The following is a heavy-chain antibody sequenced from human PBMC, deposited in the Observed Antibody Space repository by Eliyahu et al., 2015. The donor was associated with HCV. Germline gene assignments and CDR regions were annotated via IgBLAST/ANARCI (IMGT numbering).Heavy chain of an antibody. J-gene: IGHJ3*02. CDR3: AAGRGTMIPVPDAFDI. CDR2: IVFGSGNT. D-gene: IGHD3-22*01. V-gene: IGHV1-58*02. Sequence: QMQLVQSGPEVKKPGTSVKVSCKASGFTFTNSAMQWVRQARGQRLEWIGWIVFGSGNTNFAQKFQERVTFTRDMSTSTAYMELSSLRSEDTAIYYCAAGRGTMIPVPDAFDIWGQGTMVTVSS. CDR1: GFTFTNSA.